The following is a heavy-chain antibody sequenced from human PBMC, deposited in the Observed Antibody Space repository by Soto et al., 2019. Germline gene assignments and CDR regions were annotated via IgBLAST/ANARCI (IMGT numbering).Heavy chain of an antibody. V-gene: IGHV3-11*01. CDR1: EFIFRDSY. Sequence: QVQLVETGGGLVKPGGSLRLPCSASEFIFRDSYMSWIRHAPGKGLEWVSSINGDAGTTYYAHSVKGRFTISRDNANNLLFLKMSSLRADDTAMYYCARTRYSSGWNDYWGQGTLVTVSS. CDR3: ARTRYSSGWNDY. CDR2: INGDAGTT. D-gene: IGHD6-19*01. J-gene: IGHJ4*02.